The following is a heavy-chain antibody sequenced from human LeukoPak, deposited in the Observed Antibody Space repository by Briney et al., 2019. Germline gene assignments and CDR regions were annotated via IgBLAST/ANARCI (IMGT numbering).Heavy chain of an antibody. J-gene: IGHJ6*02. CDR3: AKDYTGYFGMDV. Sequence: GRSLRLSCAASGFTFSTCGMHWVRQAPVKGLEWVSVISYDGGNKYYGESVKGRFTISRDNSKKTVNLQMSSLRAEDTAVYFCAKDYTGYFGMDVWGQGTTVTVSS. CDR1: GFTFSTCG. CDR2: ISYDGGNK. V-gene: IGHV3-30*18.